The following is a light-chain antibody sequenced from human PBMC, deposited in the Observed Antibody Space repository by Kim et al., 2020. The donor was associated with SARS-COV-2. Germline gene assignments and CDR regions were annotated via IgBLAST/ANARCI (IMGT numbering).Light chain of an antibody. CDR1: LSVSSSY. V-gene: IGKV3-20*01. Sequence: EIVLTQSPGTLSLSPGERATLSCRASLSVSSSYLAWYQQKPGQAPRLLIYGASSRATGIPDSFRGSGSGTDFTLTISRLEPEDFAVYYCQRCSSSPRSFGGGTKVDIK. CDR3: QRCSSSPRS. CDR2: GAS. J-gene: IGKJ4*01.